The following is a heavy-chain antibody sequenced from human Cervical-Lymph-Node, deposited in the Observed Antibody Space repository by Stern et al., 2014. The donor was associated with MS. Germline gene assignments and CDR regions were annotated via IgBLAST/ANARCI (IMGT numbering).Heavy chain of an antibody. CDR3: ARGGTSGRYGMDV. V-gene: IGHV1-46*01. Sequence: VQLVESGAELKQPGAAVKVSCKASGYIFTRHYMHWVRQAPGQGLEWMGIINPNGGTTTYAQNVQGRVTMTRDTSTTTMYMELNNLRSEDTGVFYCARGGTSGRYGMDVWGQGTTVIVS. CDR1: GYIFTRHY. J-gene: IGHJ6*02. CDR2: INPNGGTT.